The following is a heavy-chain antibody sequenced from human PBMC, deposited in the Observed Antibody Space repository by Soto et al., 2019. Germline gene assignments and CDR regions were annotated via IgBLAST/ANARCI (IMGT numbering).Heavy chain of an antibody. CDR2: ISYDGSNK. CDR1: GFTFSSYG. V-gene: IGHV3-30*18. CDR3: AKAIDDSRGYFDH. J-gene: IGHJ4*02. D-gene: IGHD3-22*01. Sequence: QVQLVESGGGVVQPGRSLRLSCAASGFTFSSYGMHWVRQAPGKGLEWVAVISYDGSNKYYADSVKGRFTISRDNSKNTLNLQMNSLRAEDTAVYYCAKAIDDSRGYFDHWGQGTLVTVSS.